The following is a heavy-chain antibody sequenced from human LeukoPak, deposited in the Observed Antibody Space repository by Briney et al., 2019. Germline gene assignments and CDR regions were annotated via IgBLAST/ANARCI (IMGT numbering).Heavy chain of an antibody. J-gene: IGHJ4*02. CDR3: ARDRYYYGSGSYPFDY. CDR1: GGSISSYY. V-gene: IGHV4-4*07. CDR2: IYTSGTT. Sequence: PSETLSLTCTVSGGSISSYYWSWIRQPAGKGLEWIGRIYTSGTTHYNPSLKSRVTMSVDTSKNQFSLKLSSVTAADTAVYYCARDRYYYGSGSYPFDYWGQGTLVTVSS. D-gene: IGHD3-10*01.